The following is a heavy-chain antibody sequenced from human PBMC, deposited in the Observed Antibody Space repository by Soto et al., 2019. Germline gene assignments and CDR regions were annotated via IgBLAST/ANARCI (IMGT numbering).Heavy chain of an antibody. Sequence: QVQLVQSGAEVKKPGSSVKVSCKASGGTFSSYAISWVRQAPGHGLEWMGGLIPIFGTANYAQKFQGRVTITADESTSTAYMELSSLRSEDTAVYYCARVDVWGGRWNGTYSGMDVWGQGTTVTVSS. V-gene: IGHV1-69*01. CDR1: GGTFSSYA. D-gene: IGHD3-16*01. J-gene: IGHJ6*01. CDR3: ARVDVWGGRWNGTYSGMDV. CDR2: LIPIFGTA.